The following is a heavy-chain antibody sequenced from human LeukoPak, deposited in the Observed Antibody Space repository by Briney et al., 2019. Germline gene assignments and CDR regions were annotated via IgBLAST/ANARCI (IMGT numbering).Heavy chain of an antibody. D-gene: IGHD1-20*01. J-gene: IGHJ4*02. Sequence: PGGSLRLSCAASGFTFTNARMSRVRQAPGKGLEWVGRVTSKTEGGTADYSAPVKGRFTISGDDSKNILYLQMSSLETEDTGVYYCTTVGNWNPRSYWGQGTLVTVSS. CDR1: GFTFTNAR. CDR3: TTVGNWNPRSY. CDR2: VTSKTEGGTA. V-gene: IGHV3-15*01.